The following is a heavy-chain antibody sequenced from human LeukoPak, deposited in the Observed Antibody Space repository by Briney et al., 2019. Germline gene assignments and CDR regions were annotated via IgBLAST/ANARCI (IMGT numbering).Heavy chain of an antibody. Sequence: GGSLRLSCADSGFTLDRYWMHWVRQPPGKGLSWVSHITTDGSGTSYADSVKGRFTISRDNAKKTLYLQMNSLRAEDTAVYYCARDSRAAAGLLDYWGQGTLVTVSS. D-gene: IGHD6-13*01. J-gene: IGHJ4*02. V-gene: IGHV3-74*01. CDR2: ITTDGSGT. CDR3: ARDSRAAAGLLDY. CDR1: GFTLDRYW.